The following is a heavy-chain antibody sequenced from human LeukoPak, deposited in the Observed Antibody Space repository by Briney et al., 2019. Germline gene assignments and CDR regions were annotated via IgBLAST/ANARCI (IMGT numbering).Heavy chain of an antibody. V-gene: IGHV1-18*01. CDR3: ARTQLILGSNNWFDP. Sequence: ASVKVSCKASGYTFTSYGISWVRQAPGQGLEWMGWVSAYNGNTNYAQKLQGRVTMTTDTSTSTAYMELRSLRSDDTAVYYCARTQLILGSNNWFDPWGQGTLVTVSS. CDR2: VSAYNGNT. CDR1: GYTFTSYG. J-gene: IGHJ5*02. D-gene: IGHD7-27*01.